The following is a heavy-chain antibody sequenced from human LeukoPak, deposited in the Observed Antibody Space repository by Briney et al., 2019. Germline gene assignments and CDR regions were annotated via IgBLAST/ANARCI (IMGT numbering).Heavy chain of an antibody. V-gene: IGHV4-61*01. CDR3: ARAILRLGELSSSFFDY. Sequence: PSETLSLTCTVSGGSVSSGSYYWSWIRQPPGKGLERIGYIYYSGSTNYNPSLKSRVTISVDTSKNQFSLKLSSVTAADTAVYYCARAILRLGELSSSFFDYWGQGTLVTVSS. D-gene: IGHD3-16*02. CDR1: GGSVSSGSYY. J-gene: IGHJ4*02. CDR2: IYYSGST.